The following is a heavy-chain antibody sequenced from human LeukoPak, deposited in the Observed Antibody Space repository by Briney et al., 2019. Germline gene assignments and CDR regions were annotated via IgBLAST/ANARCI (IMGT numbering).Heavy chain of an antibody. D-gene: IGHD3-10*01. CDR2: ISGSGGSA. CDR1: GFTFSSYA. J-gene: IGHJ4*02. CDR3: AKGSGLLWFGESKYYFDY. V-gene: IGHV3-23*01. Sequence: GGSLRLSCAASGFTFSSYAMSWVRQAPGKGLEWVSAISGSGGSAYYADSVKGRFTISRDNSKNTLYLQMNSLRAEDTAVYYCAKGSGLLWFGESKYYFDYWGQGTLVTVSS.